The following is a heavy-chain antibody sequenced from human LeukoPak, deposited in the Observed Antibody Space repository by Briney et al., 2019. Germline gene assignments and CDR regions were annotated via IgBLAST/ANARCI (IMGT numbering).Heavy chain of an antibody. D-gene: IGHD3-22*01. CDR2: INPNSGGT. J-gene: IGHJ4*02. Sequence: ASVKVSCKASGGTFSSYAISWVRQAPGQGLEWMGWINPNSGGTNYAQKFQGRVTMTRDTSISTAYMELSRLRSDDTAVYYCARNPPYYYDSSGYYPQGFDYWGQGTLVTVSS. CDR3: ARNPPYYYDSSGYYPQGFDY. CDR1: GGTFSSYA. V-gene: IGHV1-2*02.